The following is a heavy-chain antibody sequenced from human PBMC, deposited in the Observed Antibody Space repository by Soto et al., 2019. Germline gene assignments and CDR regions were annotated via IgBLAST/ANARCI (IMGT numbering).Heavy chain of an antibody. CDR3: ARSGYSYGPFDS. V-gene: IGHV3-53*01. J-gene: IGHJ4*02. D-gene: IGHD5-18*01. CDR2: IYSGGST. CDR1: GFTFRTYA. Sequence: PGGSLRLSCAASGFTFRTYAMHLVRQAPGKGLEWVAVIYSGGSTYYADSVKGRFTISRDNSKNTLYLQMNSLRAEDTAVYYCARSGYSYGPFDSWGQGT.